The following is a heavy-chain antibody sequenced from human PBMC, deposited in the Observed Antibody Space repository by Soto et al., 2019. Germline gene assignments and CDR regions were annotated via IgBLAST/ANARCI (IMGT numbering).Heavy chain of an antibody. D-gene: IGHD6-19*01. J-gene: IGHJ1*01. CDR3: ARDWGSSGWPN. V-gene: IGHV4-34*01. CDR1: DGSSSGYR. CDR2: INQNGKT. Sequence: QVQLQQWGAGLLKPSETLSLTCAVSDGSSSGYRWNWIRQAPGKGLEWIGDINQNGKTNYNPSLQGRLALSLDTSKNQYSLKLASVTAADTAVYYCARDWGSSGWPNWGQGTLVTVSS.